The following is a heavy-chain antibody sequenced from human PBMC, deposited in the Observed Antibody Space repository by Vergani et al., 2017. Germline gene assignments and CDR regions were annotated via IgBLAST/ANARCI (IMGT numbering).Heavy chain of an antibody. D-gene: IGHD2-2*01. V-gene: IGHV1-69*02. CDR1: GSTFSSYT. J-gene: IGHJ6*02. Sequence: QVQLVQSGAEVKKPGSSVKVSCKASGSTFSSYTISWVRQAPGQGLEWMGRIIPNLGIANYAQKFQGRVTITADKSTSTAYMELSSLRSEDTAVYYCAEQGDCNSTRCYGYYYYYGMDVWGQGTTVTVSS. CDR3: AEQGDCNSTRCYGYYYYYGMDV. CDR2: IIPNLGIA.